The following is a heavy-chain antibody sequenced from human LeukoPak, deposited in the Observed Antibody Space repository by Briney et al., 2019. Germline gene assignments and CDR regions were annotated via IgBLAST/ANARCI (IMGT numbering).Heavy chain of an antibody. D-gene: IGHD4-11*01. V-gene: IGHV1-58*02. Sequence: GTSVKVSCKASGFTFTSSAMQWVRQARGQRLEWIGWIVVGSGNTNYAQKFQERVTITRDMSTSTAYMELRSLRSDDTAVYYCARVDYSRYFDYWGQGTLVTVSS. CDR1: GFTFTSSA. CDR2: IVVGSGNT. CDR3: ARVDYSRYFDY. J-gene: IGHJ4*02.